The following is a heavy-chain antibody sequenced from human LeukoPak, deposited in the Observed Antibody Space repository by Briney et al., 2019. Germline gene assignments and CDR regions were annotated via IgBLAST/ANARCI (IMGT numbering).Heavy chain of an antibody. CDR3: ARNVGWYSHDS. CDR1: GDSLSSHY. CDR2: IYGSGST. V-gene: IGHV4-59*08. D-gene: IGHD6-19*01. Sequence: PSETLSLTCTVSGDSLSSHYWSWIRQPPGKGLEWIGYIYGSGSTHYDTSLRSRVTISEDTSKNQFSLKLTSVTAADTAVYYCARNVGWYSHDSWGQGTLVTVSS. J-gene: IGHJ4*02.